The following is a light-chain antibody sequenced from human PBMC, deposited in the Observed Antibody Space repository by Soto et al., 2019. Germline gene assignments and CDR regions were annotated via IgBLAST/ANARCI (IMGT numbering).Light chain of an antibody. Sequence: VLKWSRGTLRLAAGARPTLSCRASQCVYRDYLAWYQQKPGQASRLLIYGTSTRATGTPDRFSCSGSGTDFTLTMRSLQPGDFATYYCQHDKIYSRWTFRLGTKVDIK. CDR1: QCVYRDY. CDR3: QHDKIYSRWT. V-gene: IGKV3-20*01. CDR2: GTS. J-gene: IGKJ1*01.